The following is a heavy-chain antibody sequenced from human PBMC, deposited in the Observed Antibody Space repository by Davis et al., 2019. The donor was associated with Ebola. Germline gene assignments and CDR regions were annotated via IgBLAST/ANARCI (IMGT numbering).Heavy chain of an antibody. CDR3: AKDLYWNPRGGMDV. CDR1: GFAFSSYW. V-gene: IGHV3-53*01. CDR2: IYSGGST. D-gene: IGHD2/OR15-2a*01. Sequence: GESLKISCAASGFAFSSYWMSWVRQAPGKGLEWVSVIYSGGSTYYADSVKGRFTISRDNSKNTLYLQMNSLRAEDTAVYYCAKDLYWNPRGGMDVWGQGTTVTVSS. J-gene: IGHJ6*02.